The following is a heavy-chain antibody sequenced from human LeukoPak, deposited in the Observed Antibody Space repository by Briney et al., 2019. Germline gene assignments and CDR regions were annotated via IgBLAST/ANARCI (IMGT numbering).Heavy chain of an antibody. D-gene: IGHD6-19*01. V-gene: IGHV1-2*02. J-gene: IGHJ4*02. CDR3: ARVPAQKYSSGWGNDY. Sequence: GASVKVSCKVSGYTFTGYYMHWVRQAPGQGLEWMGWINPNSGGTNYAQKFQGRVTMTRDTSISTAYMELSRLRSDDTAVYYCARVPAQKYSSGWGNDYWGQGTLVTVSS. CDR2: INPNSGGT. CDR1: GYTFTGYY.